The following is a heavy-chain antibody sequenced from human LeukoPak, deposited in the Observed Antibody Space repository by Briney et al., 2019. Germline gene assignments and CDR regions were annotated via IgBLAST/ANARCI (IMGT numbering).Heavy chain of an antibody. J-gene: IGHJ6*02. V-gene: IGHV1-46*01. CDR2: INPSGGST. D-gene: IGHD6-19*01. CDR1: GYTFTNYY. Sequence: ASVKVSCKASGYTFTNYYMHWVRQAPGQGLEWMGIINPSGGSTSYAQKFQGRVTMTRDTSTSTVYMDLSSLRSEDTAVYYCARDRVSSGYYGTYYYYGMDVWGQGTTVTVSS. CDR3: ARDRVSSGYYGTYYYYGMDV.